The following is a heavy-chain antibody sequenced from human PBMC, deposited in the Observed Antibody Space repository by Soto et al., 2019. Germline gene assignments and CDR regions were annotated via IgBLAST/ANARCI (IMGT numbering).Heavy chain of an antibody. V-gene: IGHV3-73*01. CDR1: GFTFSGSA. D-gene: IGHD2-15*01. J-gene: IGHJ4*02. Sequence: PGGSLRLSCAASGFTFSGSAMHRVRQASGKGLEWVGRIRSKANNYATEYAASVKGRFTISRDDSKNTAYLQVNSLQTEDTAVYYCTSPSCSGTSCYAFDFWGQGTLVTVSS. CDR2: IRSKANNYAT. CDR3: TSPSCSGTSCYAFDF.